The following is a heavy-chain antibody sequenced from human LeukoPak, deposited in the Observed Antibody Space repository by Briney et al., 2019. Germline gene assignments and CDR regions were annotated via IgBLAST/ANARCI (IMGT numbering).Heavy chain of an antibody. V-gene: IGHV3-33*01. CDR1: GFTLSSHG. D-gene: IGHD1-26*01. CDR3: VREDGYTASYMVY. Sequence: PGRSLRLSCAASGFTLSSHGMHWVRQAPGKGLEWVAVIWYDGINKYYADSVKGRFTISRDSSKNTLYLQMNSLRAEDTALYYCVREDGYTASYMVYWGQGTLVTVSS. J-gene: IGHJ4*02. CDR2: IWYDGINK.